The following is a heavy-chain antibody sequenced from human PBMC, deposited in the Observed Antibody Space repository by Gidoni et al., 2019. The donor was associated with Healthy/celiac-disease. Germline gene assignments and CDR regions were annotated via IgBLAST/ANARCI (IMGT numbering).Heavy chain of an antibody. Sequence: QVQLVESGGGVVQPGRSLRLSCAASGFTFSSYAMHWVRQAPGKGLEWVAVVSYDGSNKYYAESVKGRFTISRDNSKNTLYLQMNSLRAEDTAVYYCARDRVSSWPYYYYYGMDVWGQGTTVTVSS. CDR3: ARDRVSSWPYYYYYGMDV. CDR1: GFTFSSYA. J-gene: IGHJ6*02. D-gene: IGHD6-13*01. V-gene: IGHV3-30*04. CDR2: VSYDGSNK.